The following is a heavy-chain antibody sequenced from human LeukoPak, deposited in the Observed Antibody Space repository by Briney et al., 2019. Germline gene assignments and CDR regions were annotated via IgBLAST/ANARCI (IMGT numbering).Heavy chain of an antibody. Sequence: SGGSLRLSCAASGFTFSSYGMHWVRQAPGKGLERVAFIRYDGSNKYYADSVKGRFTISRDNSKNTLYLQMNSLRAEDTAVYYCAKDRRGYSYGYSFFDYWGQGTLVTVSP. CDR2: IRYDGSNK. CDR3: AKDRRGYSYGYSFFDY. CDR1: GFTFSSYG. J-gene: IGHJ4*02. D-gene: IGHD5-18*01. V-gene: IGHV3-30*02.